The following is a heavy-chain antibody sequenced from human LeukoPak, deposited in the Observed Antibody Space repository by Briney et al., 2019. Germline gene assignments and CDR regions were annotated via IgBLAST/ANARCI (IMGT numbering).Heavy chain of an antibody. CDR1: GGSISSYY. Sequence: SETLSLTCTVSGGSISSYYWSWVRQPAGKGREWVGRIYYSGGTYYNPSLKSRGTITVDESKKQFSLKMNSCAAADAAGVYYARAYFDIVTGYSFLVWLQFDYWGQGTLVTVSS. D-gene: IGHD3-9*01. CDR2: IYYSGGT. J-gene: IGHJ4*02. V-gene: IGHV4-59*05. CDR3: ARAYFDIVTGYSFLVWLQFDY.